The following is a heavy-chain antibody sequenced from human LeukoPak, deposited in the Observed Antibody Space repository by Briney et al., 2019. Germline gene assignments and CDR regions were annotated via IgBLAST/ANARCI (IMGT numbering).Heavy chain of an antibody. D-gene: IGHD3-16*01. V-gene: IGHV2-5*02. Sequence: SGPTLVKPTQTLTLTCTLSGVSLGSRGVGVAWIRQPPGKALEWLALIFWDDDKLYRPSLKSRLTITKDTSKDQVVLTMTNMNPVDTATYYCAHTGPGNNGPSGWGSCYFDQWGQGALVTVSS. CDR1: GVSLGSRGVG. CDR2: IFWDDDK. CDR3: AHTGPGNNGPSGWGSCYFDQ. J-gene: IGHJ4*02.